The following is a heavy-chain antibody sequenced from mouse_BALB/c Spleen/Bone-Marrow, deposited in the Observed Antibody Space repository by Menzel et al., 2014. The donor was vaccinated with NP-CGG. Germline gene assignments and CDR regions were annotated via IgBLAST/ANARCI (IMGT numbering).Heavy chain of an antibody. D-gene: IGHD1-1*01. CDR3: ARLCLWGCFVL. CDR1: GFDFSRYW. J-gene: IGHJ3*02. CDR2: INPGSNTI. Sequence: EVKLVESGGGLVQPGGSLKLSCAASGFDFSRYWMSWVRQAPGKGLEWIGEINPGSNTINYTPSLKDKFIISRDNAKNALYAQKNKVKCGDRALYYCARLCLWGCFVLWGQGSVLTLSA. V-gene: IGHV4-1*02.